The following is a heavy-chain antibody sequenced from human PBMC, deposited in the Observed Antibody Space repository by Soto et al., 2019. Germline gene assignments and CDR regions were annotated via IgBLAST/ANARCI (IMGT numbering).Heavy chain of an antibody. Sequence: PGGSLRLSCAASGFTFSSYAMHWVRQAPGKGLEWVSSISSSSSYIYYADSVKGRFTISRDNAKNSLYLQMNSLRAEDTAVYYCAKGRSYYYYYGVDVWGQGTLVTVSS. CDR3: AKGRSYYYYYGVDV. CDR2: ISSSSSYI. CDR1: GFTFSSYA. V-gene: IGHV3-21*01. J-gene: IGHJ6*02.